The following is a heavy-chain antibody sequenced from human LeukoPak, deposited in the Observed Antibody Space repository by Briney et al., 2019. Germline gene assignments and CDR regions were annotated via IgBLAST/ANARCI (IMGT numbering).Heavy chain of an antibody. CDR3: ARDTMVPANWFDP. CDR1: GGSISSSSYY. CDR2: IYYSGST. V-gene: IGHV4-39*07. J-gene: IGHJ5*02. Sequence: SETLSLTCTVSGGSISSSSYYWGWIRQPPGKGLEWIGSIYYSGSTYYNPSLKSRVTISVDTSKNQFSLKLSSVTAADTAVYYCARDTMVPANWFDPWGQGTLVTVSS. D-gene: IGHD3-10*01.